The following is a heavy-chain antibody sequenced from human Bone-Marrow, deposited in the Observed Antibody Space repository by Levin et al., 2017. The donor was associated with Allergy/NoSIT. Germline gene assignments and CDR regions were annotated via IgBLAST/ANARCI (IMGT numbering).Heavy chain of an antibody. CDR3: ARVGGARYCSSTSCLYYYYYGMDV. Sequence: GGSLRLSCAASGFTFSDHYMDWVRQAPGKGLEWVGRTRNKANSYTTEYAASVKGRFTISRDDSKNSLYLQMNSLKTEDTAVYYCARVGGARYCSSTSCLYYYYYGMDVWGQGTTVTVSS. CDR2: TRNKANSYTT. D-gene: IGHD2-2*01. J-gene: IGHJ6*02. V-gene: IGHV3-72*01. CDR1: GFTFSDHY.